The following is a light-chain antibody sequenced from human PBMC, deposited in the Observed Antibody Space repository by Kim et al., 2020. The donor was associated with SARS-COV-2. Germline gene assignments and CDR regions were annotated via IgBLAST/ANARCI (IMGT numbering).Light chain of an antibody. CDR3: QQYNSYSPYT. Sequence: DIQMTQYPSTLSASVGDRVTITCRASQSISSWLAWYQQKPGKAPKLLIYDASSLESGVPSRFSGSGSGTEFTLTISSLQPDDFATYYCQQYNSYSPYTFGQGTKLEI. V-gene: IGKV1-5*01. CDR2: DAS. J-gene: IGKJ2*01. CDR1: QSISSW.